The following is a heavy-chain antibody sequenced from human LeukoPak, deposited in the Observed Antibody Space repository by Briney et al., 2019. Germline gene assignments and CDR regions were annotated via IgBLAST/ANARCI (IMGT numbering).Heavy chain of an antibody. J-gene: IGHJ4*02. CDR1: GFTFSSYW. D-gene: IGHD3-22*01. Sequence: PGGSLRLSCAASGFTFSSYWMHWVRQAPGKGLVWVSRINSDGNIPLYADSVKGRFTISRDNAKNTLYLQMNSLRAEDTAVYYCARGEDYYDSSTSGDYWGQGTLVTVSS. CDR2: INSDGNIP. CDR3: ARGEDYYDSSTSGDY. V-gene: IGHV3-74*01.